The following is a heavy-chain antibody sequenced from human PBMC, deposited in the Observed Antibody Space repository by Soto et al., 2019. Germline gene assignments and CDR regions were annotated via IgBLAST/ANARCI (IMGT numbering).Heavy chain of an antibody. J-gene: IGHJ4*02. V-gene: IGHV4-39*01. CDR3: ARGHGGITVFGAPGHFDY. D-gene: IGHD3-3*01. Sequence: QVQLQESGPGLVKPSETLSLTCTVSGGSISSSTYYWGWIRQAPGKGLEWIGSIYYSGSTYYNPSLKSRVTISVDTSKNQFSLKLSSVTAAYTAVYYCARGHGGITVFGAPGHFDYWGQGTLVTVSS. CDR1: GGSISSSTYY. CDR2: IYYSGST.